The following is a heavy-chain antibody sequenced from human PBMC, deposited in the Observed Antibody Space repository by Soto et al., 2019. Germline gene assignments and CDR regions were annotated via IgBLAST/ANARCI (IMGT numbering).Heavy chain of an antibody. Sequence: EVQLVESGGGLVQPGGSLSLSCAASGFTFSSYEMNWVRQAPGKGLEWVSHISSSGTTIYYADSVKGRFTISRNNAKNSLYLQMNSLRVEDTAFYYWARDPGSGYDFWSGYYDHWGQGTLVTVSS. CDR3: ARDPGSGYDFWSGYYDH. J-gene: IGHJ4*02. CDR1: GFTFSSYE. CDR2: ISSSGTTI. D-gene: IGHD3-3*01. V-gene: IGHV3-48*03.